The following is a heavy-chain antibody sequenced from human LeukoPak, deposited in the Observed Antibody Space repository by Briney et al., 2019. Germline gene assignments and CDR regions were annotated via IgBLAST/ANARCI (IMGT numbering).Heavy chain of an antibody. V-gene: IGHV4-59*08. CDR3: ASGLENFDY. CDR2: IYYSGST. J-gene: IGHJ4*02. D-gene: IGHD3/OR15-3a*01. CDR1: GFTFSSYW. Sequence: PGGSLRLSCAASGFTFSSYWMSWIRQPPGKGLEWIGYIYYSGSTNYNPSLKSRVTISVDTSKNQFSLKLSSVTAADTAVYYCASGLENFDYWGQGTLVTVSS.